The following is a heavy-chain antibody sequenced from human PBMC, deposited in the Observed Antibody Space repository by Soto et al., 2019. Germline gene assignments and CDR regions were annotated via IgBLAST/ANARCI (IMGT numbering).Heavy chain of an antibody. Sequence: PGGSLRLSCAASGFTFSSYAMSWVRQAPGKGLEWVSAISGSGGSTYYADSVKGRFTIPRDNSKNTLYLQMNSLRAEDTAVYYCAKDLRYYDILTGPGDYWGQGTLVTVSS. CDR2: ISGSGGST. D-gene: IGHD3-9*01. CDR3: AKDLRYYDILTGPGDY. CDR1: GFTFSSYA. J-gene: IGHJ4*02. V-gene: IGHV3-23*01.